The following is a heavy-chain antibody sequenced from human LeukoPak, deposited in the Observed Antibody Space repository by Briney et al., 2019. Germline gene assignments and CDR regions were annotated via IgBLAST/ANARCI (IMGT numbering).Heavy chain of an antibody. J-gene: IGHJ4*02. Sequence: SETLSLTCTVSGGSIRNSSYYWGWIRQPPGKGLEWVGSMYYSGSTNYNPSLKSRVTISVDTSKNQFSLNLSSVTAADTAVYYCARQFGRSHSDNWGQGILVTVSS. V-gene: IGHV4-39*01. D-gene: IGHD3-10*01. CDR2: MYYSGST. CDR1: GGSIRNSSYY. CDR3: ARQFGRSHSDN.